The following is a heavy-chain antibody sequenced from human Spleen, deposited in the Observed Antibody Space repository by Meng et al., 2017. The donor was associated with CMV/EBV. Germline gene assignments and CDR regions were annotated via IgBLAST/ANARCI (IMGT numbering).Heavy chain of an antibody. CDR1: GGSFSVYH. J-gene: IGHJ6*02. Sequence: SETLSLTCAVHGGSFSVYHWSWIRQAPGKGLEWVGEINHSGTTNYNPSLKSRVTISVDTSKTHFSLKLSSVTAADTAVYYCAREGRGSSRFGYYAMDVWGQGTTVTVSS. CDR3: AREGRGSSRFGYYAMDV. V-gene: IGHV4-34*01. D-gene: IGHD6-6*01. CDR2: INHSGTT.